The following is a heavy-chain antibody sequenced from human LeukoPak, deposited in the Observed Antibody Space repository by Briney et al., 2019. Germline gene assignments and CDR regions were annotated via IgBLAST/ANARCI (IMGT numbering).Heavy chain of an antibody. J-gene: IGHJ4*02. CDR3: AKNRQQLDY. CDR2: ISGSGGNT. D-gene: IGHD6-13*01. Sequence: GGSLRLSCAASGFTFSNYAMSWVRQAPGKGLEWVSTISGSGGNTYYADSVTGRFTISRDSSKNTLYLQMNSLRAEDTAVYYCAKNRQQLDYWGQGTLVTVSS. V-gene: IGHV3-23*01. CDR1: GFTFSNYA.